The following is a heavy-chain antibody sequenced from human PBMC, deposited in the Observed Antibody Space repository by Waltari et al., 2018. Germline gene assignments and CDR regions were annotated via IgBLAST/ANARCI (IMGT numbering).Heavy chain of an antibody. V-gene: IGHV3-43*01. CDR1: GFTFDDYT. J-gene: IGHJ4*02. Sequence: EVQLVESGGVVVQPGGSLRLSCAASGFTFDDYTMHWVRQAPGKGLEWVSLISGDGGSTYYADSVKGRFTISRDNSKNSLYLQMNSLRTEDTALYYCAKALGYCSGGSCYSTSIDYWGQGTLVTVSS. D-gene: IGHD2-15*01. CDR3: AKALGYCSGGSCYSTSIDY. CDR2: ISGDGGST.